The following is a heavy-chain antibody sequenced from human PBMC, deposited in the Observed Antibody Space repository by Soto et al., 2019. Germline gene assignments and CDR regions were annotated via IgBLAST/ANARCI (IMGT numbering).Heavy chain of an antibody. CDR3: ARATVTTEFDY. V-gene: IGHV4-59*08. J-gene: IGHJ4*02. Sequence: SETLSLTYTVSGGSISSYYWSWIRQPPGKGLEWIGYIYYSGSTNYNPSLKSRVTISVDTSKNQFSLKLSSVTAADTAVYYCARATVTTEFDYWGQGTLVTVSS. CDR1: GGSISSYY. CDR2: IYYSGST. D-gene: IGHD4-17*01.